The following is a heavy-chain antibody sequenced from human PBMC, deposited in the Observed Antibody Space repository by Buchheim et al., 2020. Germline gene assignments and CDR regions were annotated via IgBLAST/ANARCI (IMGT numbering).Heavy chain of an antibody. V-gene: IGHV3-48*03. CDR1: GFSFSSYE. J-gene: IGHJ4*02. CDR2: ISPSGHII. CDR3: ARDLEDDLAFDS. Sequence: EVQLVESGGDLVQPGGSLRLSCAASGFSFSSYEMTWVRQAPGKGLQWVSYISPSGHIIKEGDSVKGRFTISRDNAKNSLYLQMNSLGAEDTAVYYCARDLEDDLAFDSWGQGTL. D-gene: IGHD3-3*01.